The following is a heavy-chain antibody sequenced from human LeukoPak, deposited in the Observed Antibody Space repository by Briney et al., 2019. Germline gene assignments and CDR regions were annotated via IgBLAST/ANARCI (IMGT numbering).Heavy chain of an antibody. CDR2: IYYTGST. D-gene: IGHD3-22*01. J-gene: IGHJ4*02. V-gene: IGHV4-59*01. CDR1: AGSISSYY. CDR3: ARFGQARLSSGYYFYLDY. Sequence: SETLSLTCTVSAGSISSYYWSWIRQPPGKGLELIGYIYYTGSTDYNPSLKSRVTISLDTSKNQFSLKLSSVTAADTAVYYGARFGQARLSSGYYFYLDYWGQGTLVTVSS.